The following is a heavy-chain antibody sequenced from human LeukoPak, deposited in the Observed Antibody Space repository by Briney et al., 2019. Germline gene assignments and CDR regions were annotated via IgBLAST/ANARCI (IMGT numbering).Heavy chain of an antibody. J-gene: IGHJ4*02. Sequence: GGSLRLSCAASRFTFSSYGMHWVRQAPGKGLEWVAVISYDGSNKYYADSVKGRFTISRDNSKNTLYLQMNSLRAEDTAVYYCARDRGDFWSRYYTLDYWGQGTLVTVSS. V-gene: IGHV3-30*03. D-gene: IGHD3-3*01. CDR3: ARDRGDFWSRYYTLDY. CDR1: RFTFSSYG. CDR2: ISYDGSNK.